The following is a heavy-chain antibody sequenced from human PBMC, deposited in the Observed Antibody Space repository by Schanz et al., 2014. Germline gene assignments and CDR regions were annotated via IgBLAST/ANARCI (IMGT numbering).Heavy chain of an antibody. J-gene: IGHJ4*02. CDR1: GFTFSDYY. V-gene: IGHV3-11*04. CDR2: IEFSGGTT. Sequence: QVQLVESGGGLVKPGGSLRLSCAASGFTFSDYYMSWIRQAPGKGLEWVSGIEFSGGTTYYADSVKGRFTISRDNAKNSLFLQMNSLRADDTAVYYCVRDLISSGWYGWGQGTLVTVSS. D-gene: IGHD6-19*01. CDR3: VRDLISSGWYG.